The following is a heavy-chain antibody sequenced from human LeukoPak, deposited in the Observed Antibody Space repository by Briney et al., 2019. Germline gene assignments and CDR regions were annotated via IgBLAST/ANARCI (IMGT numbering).Heavy chain of an antibody. CDR1: GGSISSYY. CDR3: ARRGYSYGKNYYMDV. J-gene: IGHJ6*03. Sequence: SETLSLTCTVSGGSISSYYWSWIRQPPGKGLEWIGYIYYSGSTNYNPSLKSRVTISVDTSKNQFSPKLSSVTAADTAVYYCARRGYSYGKNYYMDVWGRGATVTVSS. D-gene: IGHD5-18*01. CDR2: IYYSGST. V-gene: IGHV4-59*01.